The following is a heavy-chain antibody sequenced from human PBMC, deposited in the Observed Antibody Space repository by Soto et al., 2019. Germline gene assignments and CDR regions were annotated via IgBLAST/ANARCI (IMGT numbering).Heavy chain of an antibody. CDR3: AREMTTVVRGDFDY. V-gene: IGHV1-18*01. D-gene: IGHD4-17*01. Sequence: QVQLVQSGAEVKKPGASVQVSCKASGYTFTSYAISWVRQAPGQGLEWVGWISAYNGNTNYAQKLQGRVTMTTDTSTNTAYMELRSLRSDDTAVYYCAREMTTVVRGDFDYWGQGTLVTVSS. J-gene: IGHJ4*02. CDR2: ISAYNGNT. CDR1: GYTFTSYA.